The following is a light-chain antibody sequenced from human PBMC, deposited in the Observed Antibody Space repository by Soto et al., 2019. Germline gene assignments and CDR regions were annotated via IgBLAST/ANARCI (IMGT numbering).Light chain of an antibody. Sequence: QLVLTQSPSASASLGASVKLSCTLSSGHGNYVIAWHQQQPEKGPRYLMKVKSDGSHNKGDGIPDRFSGSSSGAERYLVISSPQSEDEADYYCQTWDTGIVVFGGGTKLTVL. V-gene: IGLV4-69*01. CDR1: SGHGNYV. J-gene: IGLJ2*01. CDR2: VKSDGSH. CDR3: QTWDTGIVV.